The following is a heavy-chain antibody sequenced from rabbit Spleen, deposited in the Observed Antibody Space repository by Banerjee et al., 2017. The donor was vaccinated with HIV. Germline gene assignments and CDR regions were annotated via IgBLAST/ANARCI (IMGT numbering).Heavy chain of an antibody. D-gene: IGHD4-1*01. CDR3: TRNVWAESIFNL. Sequence: EQLEESGGGLVKPEGSLTLTCKASGVSLNDKDVMCWVRQAPGKGLEWIGCCYTDNDRTWYASWAKGRFTISKTSSTVDLKMTSLTGADTATYFCTRNVWAESIFNLWGPGTLVTVS. CDR1: GVSLNDKDV. J-gene: IGHJ4*01. V-gene: IGHV1S45*01. CDR2: CYTDNDRT.